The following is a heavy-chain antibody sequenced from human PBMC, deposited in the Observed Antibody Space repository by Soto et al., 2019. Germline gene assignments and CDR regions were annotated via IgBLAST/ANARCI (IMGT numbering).Heavy chain of an antibody. D-gene: IGHD3-16*02. Sequence: GESLKISCKGSGYSFTSYWIGWVRQMPGKGLEWMGIIYPGDSDTRYSPSFQGQATISADKSISTAYLQWSSLKASDTAVYYCARDAPGIMITFGGVIVPRNDAFDIWGQGTMVTVSS. J-gene: IGHJ3*02. CDR2: IYPGDSDT. CDR3: ARDAPGIMITFGGVIVPRNDAFDI. V-gene: IGHV5-51*01. CDR1: GYSFTSYW.